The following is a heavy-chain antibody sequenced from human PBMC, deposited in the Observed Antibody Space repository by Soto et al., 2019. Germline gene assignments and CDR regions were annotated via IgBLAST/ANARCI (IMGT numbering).Heavy chain of an antibody. CDR3: ARRYGTSMDV. J-gene: IGHJ6*02. D-gene: IGHD5-18*01. Sequence: QVQLQESGPGLVKPSETLSLTCTVSGGSISSYYWSWIRQPPGKGLQWIGYIYYSGSTNYNPSLTSRVTISVGTSKNQFSLKLSSVTAADTAVYYCARRYGTSMDVWGQGTTVTVSS. V-gene: IGHV4-59*01. CDR2: IYYSGST. CDR1: GGSISSYY.